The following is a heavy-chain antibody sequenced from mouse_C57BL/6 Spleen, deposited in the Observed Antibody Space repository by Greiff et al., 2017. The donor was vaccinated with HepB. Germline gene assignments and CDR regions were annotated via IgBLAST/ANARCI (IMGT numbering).Heavy chain of an antibody. CDR3: ARHRGYYGDAMDY. CDR1: GFTFSDYG. J-gene: IGHJ4*01. Sequence: DVKLVESGGGLVQPGGSLKLSCAASGFTFSDYGMAWVRQAPRKGPEWVAFISNLAYSIYYADTVTGRFTISRENAKNTLYLEMSSLRSEDTAMYYCARHRGYYGDAMDYWGQGTSVTVSS. V-gene: IGHV5-15*01. CDR2: ISNLAYSI. D-gene: IGHD1-1*01.